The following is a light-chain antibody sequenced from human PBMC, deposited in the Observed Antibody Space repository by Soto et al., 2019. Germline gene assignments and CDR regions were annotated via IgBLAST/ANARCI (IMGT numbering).Light chain of an antibody. Sequence: QSALTQPPSASGSPGQSVTISCTGTKNDIGVYDFVSWYQHHPGKAPRLIIYEVVQRPSVVPDRFSGSKSGNTASLTVSGLQAAEEAEYFCKSYAGSKTYVFGSGTKLTVL. J-gene: IGLJ1*01. V-gene: IGLV2-8*01. CDR2: EVV. CDR3: KSYAGSKTYV. CDR1: KNDIGVYDF.